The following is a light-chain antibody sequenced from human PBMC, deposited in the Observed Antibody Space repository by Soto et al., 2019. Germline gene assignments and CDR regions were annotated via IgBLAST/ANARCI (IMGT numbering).Light chain of an antibody. CDR3: HQTYHTPPT. J-gene: IGKJ1*01. CDR1: QATNNY. Sequence: DIKLTQSPSSLSSSLGASVTITCRASQATNNYLYWYQQKPGKAPKLLIDTAASLHGGVPSRFSFSGSGTSFTLTISSLQPEDCATYYCHQTYHTPPTFGQGTKVDNK. CDR2: TAA. V-gene: IGKV1-39*01.